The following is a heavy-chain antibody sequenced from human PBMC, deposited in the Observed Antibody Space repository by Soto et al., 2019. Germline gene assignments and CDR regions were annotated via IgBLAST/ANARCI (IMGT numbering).Heavy chain of an antibody. D-gene: IGHD3-22*01. J-gene: IGHJ4*02. CDR3: AKGYYYDSSGYAIDY. CDR2: ISGSGGST. CDR1: GFTFSSYG. Sequence: GGSLRLSCAASGFTFSSYGMSWVRQAPGKGLEWVSAISGSGGSTYYADSVKGRFTISRDNSKNTLYLQMNSLRAEDTAVYYCAKGYYYDSSGYAIDYWRQGTLVTVSS. V-gene: IGHV3-23*01.